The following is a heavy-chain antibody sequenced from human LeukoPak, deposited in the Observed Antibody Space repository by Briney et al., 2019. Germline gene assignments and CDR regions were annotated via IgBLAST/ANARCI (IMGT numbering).Heavy chain of an antibody. D-gene: IGHD3-10*01. J-gene: IGHJ5*02. Sequence: GGSLRLSCVASGFSFSDSVIHWVRQAPGKGLEWVAVISHDVKTTYYADSAKGRFTISRDNSRNTVFLQMNRLRPEDTAVYYCANSRGHGSGNLWGQGTLVTVSS. CDR2: ISHDVKTT. CDR3: ANSRGHGSGNL. CDR1: GFSFSDSV. V-gene: IGHV3-30*04.